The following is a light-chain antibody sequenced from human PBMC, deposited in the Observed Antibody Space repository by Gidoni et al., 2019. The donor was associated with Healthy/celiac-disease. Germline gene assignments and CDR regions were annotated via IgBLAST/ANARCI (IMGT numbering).Light chain of an antibody. CDR3: QQYGSSPWT. J-gene: IGKJ1*01. V-gene: IGKV3-20*01. Sequence: EIVLTQSPGTLTLSPGERATLSCRASQSVSSSYVAWYQQKPGQDPRLLIYGASSRATGIPDRFSGSGSGTDFTLTISRLEPEVFAVYYCQQYGSSPWTFGQGTKVEIK. CDR1: QSVSSSY. CDR2: GAS.